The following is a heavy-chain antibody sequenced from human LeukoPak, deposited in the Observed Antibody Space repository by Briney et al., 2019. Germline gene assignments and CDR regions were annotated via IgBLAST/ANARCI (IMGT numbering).Heavy chain of an antibody. V-gene: IGHV4-34*01. J-gene: IGHJ4*02. CDR2: INHSGST. CDR1: GGSFSGYY. CDR3: ARGRSVFGVVRASFDY. D-gene: IGHD3-3*01. Sequence: SETLSLTCAVYGGSFSGYYWSWIRQPPGKGLEWIGEINHSGSTNYNPSLKSRVTISVDTSKNQFSLKLSSVTAADTAVYYCARGRSVFGVVRASFDYWGQGTLATVSA.